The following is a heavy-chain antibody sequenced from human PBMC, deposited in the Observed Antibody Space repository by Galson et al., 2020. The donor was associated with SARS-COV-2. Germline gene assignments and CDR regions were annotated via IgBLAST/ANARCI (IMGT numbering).Heavy chain of an antibody. J-gene: IGHJ4*02. D-gene: IGHD6-19*01. V-gene: IGHV3-21*06. Sequence: GGSLRLSCGASGFSFSRFNFNWVRQAPGKGLEWVSSISSSRSSIFYADSVKGRFTISRDNTKNSVYLQMNSLRAEDTAIYYCAREKAGTMSTKSFDFWGPGTLVTVSS. CDR1: GFSFSRFN. CDR3: AREKAGTMSTKSFDF. CDR2: ISSSRSSI.